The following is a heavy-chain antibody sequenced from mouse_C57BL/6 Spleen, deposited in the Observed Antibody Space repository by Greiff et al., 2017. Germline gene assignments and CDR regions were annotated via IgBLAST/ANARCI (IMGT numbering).Heavy chain of an antibody. J-gene: IGHJ3*01. Sequence: QVQLQQPGAELVRPGSSVKLSCKASGYTFTSYWMHWVKQRPIQGLEWIGNIDPSDSETHYNQKFKDKATLTVDKSSSTAYMQLSSLTSEDSAVYYCASWGNDGYPWFAHWGQGTLVTVSA. CDR1: GYTFTSYW. CDR2: IDPSDSET. V-gene: IGHV1-52*01. D-gene: IGHD2-3*01. CDR3: ASWGNDGYPWFAH.